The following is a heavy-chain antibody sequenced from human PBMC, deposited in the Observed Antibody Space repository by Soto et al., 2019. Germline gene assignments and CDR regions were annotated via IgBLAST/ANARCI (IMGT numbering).Heavy chain of an antibody. CDR3: ARGLSYRAYDY. Sequence: PSETLSLTCTVSGGCISSGDYYWSWIRQPPGKGLEWIGEINHSGSTNYNPSLKSRVTISVDTSKNQFSLKLSSVTAADTAVYYCARGLSYRAYDYWGQGTLVTVSS. J-gene: IGHJ4*02. V-gene: IGHV4-39*07. CDR1: GGCISSGDYY. CDR2: INHSGST.